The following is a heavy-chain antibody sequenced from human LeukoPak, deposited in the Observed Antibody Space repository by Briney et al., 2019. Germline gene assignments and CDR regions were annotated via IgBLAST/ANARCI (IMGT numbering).Heavy chain of an antibody. CDR2: IKSKTDGGTT. Sequence: GGSLRLSCAASGFTFSNAWMSWVRQAPGKGLEWVGRIKSKTDGGTTDYAAPVKGRFTISRDDSKNTLYLQMNSLKTEDTAVYYCTTDPYYYDSSGYYHVGSNWFGPWGQGTLVTVSS. V-gene: IGHV3-15*01. CDR3: TTDPYYYDSSGYYHVGSNWFGP. J-gene: IGHJ5*02. CDR1: GFTFSNAW. D-gene: IGHD3-22*01.